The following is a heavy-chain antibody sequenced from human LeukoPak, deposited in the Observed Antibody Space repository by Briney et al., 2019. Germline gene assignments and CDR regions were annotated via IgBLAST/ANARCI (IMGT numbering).Heavy chain of an antibody. D-gene: IGHD3-9*01. V-gene: IGHV1-3*01. CDR2: INAGNGNT. CDR1: GYTFTSYA. CDR3: ARELYDILTAVYYYYGMDV. Sequence: ASVKVSCKASGYTFTSYAMHWVRQAPGQRLERMGWINAGNGNTKYSQKFQGRVTITRDTSASTAYMELSSLRSEDTAVYYCARELYDILTAVYYYYGMDVWGQGTTVTVSS. J-gene: IGHJ6*02.